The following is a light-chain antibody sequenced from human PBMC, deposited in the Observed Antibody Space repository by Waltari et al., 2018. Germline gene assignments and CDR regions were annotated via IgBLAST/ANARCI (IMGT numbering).Light chain of an antibody. CDR3: SSQTLDGLVL. CDR2: DVT. J-gene: IGLJ2*01. V-gene: IGLV2-14*03. Sequence: QSALTQPASVSGSPGQSITISCSGVGSAVGASDSVSWHQHHPGKAPQVIIYDVTNRPSGISDRFSASKSANTASLTISRLQPEDEADYYCSSQTLDGLVLFGGGTRLTVL. CDR1: GSAVGASDS.